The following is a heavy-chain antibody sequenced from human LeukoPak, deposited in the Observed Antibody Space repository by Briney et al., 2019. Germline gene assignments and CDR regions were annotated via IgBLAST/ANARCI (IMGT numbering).Heavy chain of an antibody. CDR2: INPNSGGT. CDR3: ARASYYDSSGYYPQWYFDY. D-gene: IGHD3-22*01. J-gene: IGHJ4*02. V-gene: IGHV1-2*02. Sequence: EASVKVSCKAPGYTFTGYCMHWVRQAPGQGLEWMGWINPNSGGTNYAQKFQGRVTMTRDTSISTAYMELSRLRSDDTAVYYCARASYYDSSGYYPQWYFDYWGQGTLVTVSS. CDR1: GYTFTGYC.